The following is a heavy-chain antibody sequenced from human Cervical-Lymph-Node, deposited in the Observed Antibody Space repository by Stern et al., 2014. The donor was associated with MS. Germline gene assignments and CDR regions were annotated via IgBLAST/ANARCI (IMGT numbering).Heavy chain of an antibody. V-gene: IGHV3-21*01. CDR1: GFTFSSYS. CDR2: ISGNEAYI. J-gene: IGHJ4*02. Sequence: EVQLVESGGGLVKPGGSLRLSCAASGFTFSSYSMHWARQAPGKGLEWVSSISGNEAYIYYTDSLRGPFNISRDNNTDYLSLQMNSLRAEDTAVYYCARSGTVTTKFDFWGQGTLVTVSS. CDR3: ARSGTVTTKFDF. D-gene: IGHD4-17*01.